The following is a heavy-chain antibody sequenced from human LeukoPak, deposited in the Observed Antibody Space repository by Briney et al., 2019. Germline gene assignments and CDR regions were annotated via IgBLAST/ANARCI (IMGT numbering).Heavy chain of an antibody. Sequence: GGSLRLSCAASGFTFSSNYMSWVRQAPGKGPEWVSVIYSGGSTYYADSVKGRFTISRDNSKNTLYLQMNSLRAEDTAVYYCARGPYYYDNNWFDPWGQGTLVTVSS. D-gene: IGHD3-22*01. V-gene: IGHV3-53*01. CDR1: GFTFSSNY. J-gene: IGHJ5*02. CDR2: IYSGGST. CDR3: ARGPYYYDNNWFDP.